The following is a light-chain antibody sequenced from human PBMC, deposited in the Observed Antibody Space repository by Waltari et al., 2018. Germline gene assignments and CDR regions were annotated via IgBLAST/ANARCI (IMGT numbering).Light chain of an antibody. J-gene: IGKJ1*01. CDR3: QQQEA. CDR1: QSLSSW. V-gene: IGKV1-5*03. Sequence: DIQMTQSPSTLSASVGDRVTITCRASQSLSSWLAWYQQKPGKAPKLLIYKASSLESGVPSRFSGSGSGTEFTLTISSLQPDDFATYYCQQQEAFGQGTKVEIK. CDR2: KAS.